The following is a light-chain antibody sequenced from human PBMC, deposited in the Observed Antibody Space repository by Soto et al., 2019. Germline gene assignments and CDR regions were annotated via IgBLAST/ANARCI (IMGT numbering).Light chain of an antibody. J-gene: IGKJ2*01. CDR2: AAS. V-gene: IGKV1-12*01. CDR3: QQANSFPYT. CDR1: QDIRSW. Sequence: DIQMTQSPSSVSASVGDRVTITCRASQDIRSWLAWYQHKPGKAPKLLIFAASTLQSGVPSRFSGSGSGTDFTLTISSLQPEDFATYYCQQANSFPYTFGQGTKLDI.